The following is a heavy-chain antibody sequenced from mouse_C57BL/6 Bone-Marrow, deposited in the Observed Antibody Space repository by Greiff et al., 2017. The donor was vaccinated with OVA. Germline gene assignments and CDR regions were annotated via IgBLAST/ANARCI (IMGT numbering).Heavy chain of an antibody. CDR3: AREGGYYFSAWLAY. CDR1: GYTFTDYY. J-gene: IGHJ3*01. V-gene: IGHV1-26*01. D-gene: IGHD2-3*01. Sequence: VQLQQSGPELVKPGASVKISCKASGYTFTDYYMNWVKQSHGKSLEWVGDINPNNGGTSYNQKFKGKATLTVDKSSSTAYMELRSLTSEDSAVYYCAREGGYYFSAWLAYWGQGTLVTVSA. CDR2: INPNNGGT.